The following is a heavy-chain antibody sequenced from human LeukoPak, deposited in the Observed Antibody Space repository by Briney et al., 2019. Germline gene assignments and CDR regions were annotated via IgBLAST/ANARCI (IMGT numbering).Heavy chain of an antibody. CDR3: ARDGVGRWFDP. J-gene: IGHJ5*02. D-gene: IGHD3-10*01. Sequence: SETLSLTCAVYGGSFSGYYWSWIRQPPGKGLEWIGEINHSGSTNYNPSLKSRVTISVDTSKNQFSLKLSSVTAADTAVYYCARDGVGRWFDPWGQGTLVTVSS. CDR1: GGSFSGYY. CDR2: INHSGST. V-gene: IGHV4-34*01.